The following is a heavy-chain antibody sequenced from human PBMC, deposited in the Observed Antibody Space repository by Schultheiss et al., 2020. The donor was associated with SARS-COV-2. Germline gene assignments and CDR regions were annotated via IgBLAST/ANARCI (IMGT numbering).Heavy chain of an antibody. CDR3: ARIEGGIAVSDYYGMDV. CDR1: GGSISSSSYY. Sequence: SETLSLTCTVSGGSISSSSYYWSWIRQPPGKGLEWIGYIYYSGSTYYNPSLKSRVTISVDTSKNQFSLKLSSVTAADTAVYYCARIEGGIAVSDYYGMDVWGQGTTVTVSS. CDR2: IYYSGST. J-gene: IGHJ6*02. V-gene: IGHV4-39*07. D-gene: IGHD6-19*01.